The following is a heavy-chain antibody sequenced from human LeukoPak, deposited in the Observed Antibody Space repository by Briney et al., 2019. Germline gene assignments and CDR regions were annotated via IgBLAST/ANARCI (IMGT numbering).Heavy chain of an antibody. D-gene: IGHD4-23*01. CDR2: ISGSGVRI. Sequence: GGSLRLSCAASGFTCSSYAMSWVRQAPGKGREWVSAISGSGVRIFYADSVKGRFTISRDNSKNTLYLQMNSLGAEDTALYYRAKAKVDGGTAEYWGQGTLVTVSS. CDR3: AKAKVDGGTAEY. V-gene: IGHV3-23*01. J-gene: IGHJ4*02. CDR1: GFTCSSYA.